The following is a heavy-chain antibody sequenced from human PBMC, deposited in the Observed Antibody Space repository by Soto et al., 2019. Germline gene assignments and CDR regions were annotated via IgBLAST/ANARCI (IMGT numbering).Heavy chain of an antibody. CDR3: ARTCPLGAWYKYDLYKYGLDV. V-gene: IGHV1-18*04. CDR1: GYTFATYG. J-gene: IGHJ6*02. Sequence: QIRLEQSESEVKKPGASVRVSCKASGYTFATYGFSWVRQAPGQGLEWMGWISAYNGETRLAERFQGRVTMTTDTATATGYMDLRSLRTDDTAVYYCARTCPLGAWYKYDLYKYGLDVWGQGTTIIVSS. CDR2: ISAYNGET. D-gene: IGHD2-21*02.